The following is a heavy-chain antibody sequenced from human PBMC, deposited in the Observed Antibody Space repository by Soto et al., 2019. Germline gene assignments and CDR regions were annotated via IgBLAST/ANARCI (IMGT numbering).Heavy chain of an antibody. J-gene: IGHJ6*03. V-gene: IGHV1-18*01. CDR2: ISAYNDNT. CDR3: ARAVTYGSGSWPSYYYYFYMDV. CDR1: GYTFINYA. D-gene: IGHD3-10*01. Sequence: ASVKVSCKASGYTFINYAISWVRRAPGQGLEWMGWISAYNDNTNYVQKFQGRVTMTTDTSTSTAYMELRSLRSDDTAVYYCARAVTYGSGSWPSYYYYFYMDVWGKGTTVTVSS.